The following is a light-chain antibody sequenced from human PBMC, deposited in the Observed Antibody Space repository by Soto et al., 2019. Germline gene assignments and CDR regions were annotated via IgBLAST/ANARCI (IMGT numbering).Light chain of an antibody. CDR3: QQYNDWPPIT. CDR1: QSVSSS. CDR2: GAS. J-gene: IGKJ5*01. V-gene: IGKV3D-15*01. Sequence: VLTQSPGTLSLSPGQRATLSCRASQSVSSSLAWYQQKRGQAPRLLIYGASTRATGIPARFSGSGSGTEFTLTISSLQSEDFAVYYCQQYNDWPPITFGQGTRLEIK.